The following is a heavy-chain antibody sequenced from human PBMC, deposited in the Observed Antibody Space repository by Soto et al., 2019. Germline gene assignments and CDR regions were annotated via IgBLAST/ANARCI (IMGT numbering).Heavy chain of an antibody. CDR3: ARDRYCSSTSCYPFDY. CDR1: GYTFTSYY. J-gene: IGHJ4*02. CDR2: INPSGGST. Sequence: ASVKVSCKASGYTFTSYYMHWVRQAPGQGLEWMGIINPSGGSTSYAQKFQGRVTMTRDTSTSTVYMELSSLRSEDTAVYYCARDRYCSSTSCYPFDYWGQGTLVTVSS. V-gene: IGHV1-46*03. D-gene: IGHD2-2*01.